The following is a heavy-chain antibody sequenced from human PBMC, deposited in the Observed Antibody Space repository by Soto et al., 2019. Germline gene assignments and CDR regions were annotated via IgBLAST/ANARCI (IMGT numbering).Heavy chain of an antibody. CDR1: GFSLTTSGVG. CDR2: IYWADDK. Sequence: QITLNESGPTQVKPRQTLTLTCTFSGFSLTTSGVGVGSIRQSPGKAPEWLALIYWADDKRYSPSLKSRLTITKDTSKNQVVLTMADLDPADTATYYCAHRVLRTVFGLVTTTAIYFDFWGQGTPVAVSS. CDR3: AHRVLRTVFGLVTTTAIYFDF. V-gene: IGHV2-5*02. D-gene: IGHD3-3*01. J-gene: IGHJ4*02.